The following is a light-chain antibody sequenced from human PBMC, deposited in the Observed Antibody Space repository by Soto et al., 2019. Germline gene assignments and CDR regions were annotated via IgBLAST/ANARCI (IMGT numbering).Light chain of an antibody. J-gene: IGLJ1*01. V-gene: IGLV2-8*01. CDR2: DVT. Sequence: QSVLTQPPSASGSPGQSVTISCTGTSSDVGGYNYVSWHQRHPGKAPKLIIYDVTKRPSGVPDRFSGSKSGYTASLTVSGLQAEDEADYYCSSFAGGNIYVFGTGTKVTVL. CDR1: SSDVGGYNY. CDR3: SSFAGGNIYV.